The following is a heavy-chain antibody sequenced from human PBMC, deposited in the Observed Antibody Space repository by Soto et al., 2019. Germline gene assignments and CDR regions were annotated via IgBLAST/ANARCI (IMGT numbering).Heavy chain of an antibody. CDR2: INHSGST. D-gene: IGHD5-12*01. CDR1: GGSFSGYY. CDR3: ARELEGHIVYYYYGMDV. J-gene: IGHJ6*02. Sequence: SETLSLTCAVYGGSFSGYYWSWIRQPPGKGLEWIGEINHSGSTNYNPSLKSRVTISVDTSKNQFSLKLSSVTAADTAVYYCARELEGHIVYYYYGMDVWGQGTTVTVSS. V-gene: IGHV4-34*01.